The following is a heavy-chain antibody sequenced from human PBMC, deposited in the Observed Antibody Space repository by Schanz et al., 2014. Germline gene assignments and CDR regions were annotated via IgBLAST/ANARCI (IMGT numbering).Heavy chain of an antibody. J-gene: IGHJ4*02. CDR1: GYTKKREE. Sequence: QGKKVKKGKELKKNGAEEKVSCKKEGYTKKREESKGVREEKGQGLEWMVGLNTDLGKPTYAQGFTGRFVFSLDTSVSTAYLQISSLKAADTAVYYCARNGGLGVLEPTDIDSWGPGTLVTVSS. V-gene: IGHV7-4-1*02. CDR3: ARNGGLGVLEPTDIDS. CDR2: LNTDLGKP. D-gene: IGHD2-8*01.